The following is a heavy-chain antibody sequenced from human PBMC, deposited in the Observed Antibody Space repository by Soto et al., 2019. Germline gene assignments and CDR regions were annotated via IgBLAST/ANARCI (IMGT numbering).Heavy chain of an antibody. D-gene: IGHD3-10*01. V-gene: IGHV1-69*13. CDR2: IIPIFGTA. CDR3: ARGINYYGSGDDAFDI. J-gene: IGHJ3*02. Sequence: SVKVSCKASGGTFSSYAISWVRQAPGQGLEWMGGIIPIFGTANYAQKFQGRVTITAGESTSTAYMELSSLRSEDTAMYYCARGINYYGSGDDAFDIWGQGTMVTVSS. CDR1: GGTFSSYA.